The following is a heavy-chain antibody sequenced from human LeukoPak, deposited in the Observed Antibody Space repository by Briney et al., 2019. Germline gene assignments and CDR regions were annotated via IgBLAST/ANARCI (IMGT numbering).Heavy chain of an antibody. V-gene: IGHV1-2*04. CDR3: AATHKQLTHLYYYYGMDV. J-gene: IGHJ6*02. D-gene: IGHD5-18*01. Sequence: ASVKVSCKASGYTFTGYYMHWVRQAPGQGLEWMGWINPNSGGTNYAQKFQGWVTITRDMSTSTAYMELSSLRSEDTAVYYCAATHKQLTHLYYYYGMDVWGQGTTVTVSS. CDR2: INPNSGGT. CDR1: GYTFTGYY.